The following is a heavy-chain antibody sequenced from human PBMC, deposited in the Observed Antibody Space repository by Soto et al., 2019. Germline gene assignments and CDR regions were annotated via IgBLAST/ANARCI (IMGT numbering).Heavy chain of an antibody. D-gene: IGHD3-3*01. CDR1: GFSLTTSGVG. J-gene: IGHJ4*02. Sequence: QITLNESGPTQVKPRQTLTLTCTFSGFSLTTSGVGVGWIRQSPGKAPEWLALIYWDDAKRYSPSLNSRLTITKDTSKNQVVLTMADLDPADTATYYCAHRVLRTVFGLVTTTAIYFDFWGQGTPVAVSS. V-gene: IGHV2-5*02. CDR3: AHRVLRTVFGLVTTTAIYFDF. CDR2: IYWDDAK.